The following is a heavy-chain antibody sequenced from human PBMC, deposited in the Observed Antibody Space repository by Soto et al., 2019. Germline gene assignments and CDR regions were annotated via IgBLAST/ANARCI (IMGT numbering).Heavy chain of an antibody. J-gene: IGHJ4*02. V-gene: IGHV3-15*01. Sequence: GGSLRLSCAASGFTFSNAWMSWVRQAPGKGLEWVGRIKSKTDGGTTDYAAPVKGRFTNSRDDSKNTLYLQMNSLKTEDTAVYYCTTGRYSGSYYTDYWGQGTLVTVSS. CDR3: TTGRYSGSYYTDY. D-gene: IGHD1-26*01. CDR1: GFTFSNAW. CDR2: IKSKTDGGTT.